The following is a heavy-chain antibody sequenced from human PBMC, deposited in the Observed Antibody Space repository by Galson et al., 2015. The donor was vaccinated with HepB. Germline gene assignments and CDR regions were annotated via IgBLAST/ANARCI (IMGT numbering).Heavy chain of an antibody. CDR2: IDWDDDK. J-gene: IGHJ5*02. Sequence: PALVKPTQTLTLTCTFSGFSLSTSGMCVSWIRQPPGKALEWLARIDWDDDKYYSTSLKTRLTISKDTSKNQVVLTMTNMDPVDTATYYCARDSYYYDSSGHNWFDPWGQGTLVTVSS. CDR3: ARDSYYYDSSGHNWFDP. CDR1: GFSLSTSGMC. D-gene: IGHD3-22*01. V-gene: IGHV2-70*11.